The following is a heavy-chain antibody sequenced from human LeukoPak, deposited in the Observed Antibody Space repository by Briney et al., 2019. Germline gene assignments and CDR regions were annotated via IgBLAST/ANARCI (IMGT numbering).Heavy chain of an antibody. J-gene: IGHJ4*02. D-gene: IGHD2-15*01. Sequence: SVKVSCKASGGTFSSYAISWVRQAPGQGLEWMGGIIPIFGTANYAQKFQGRVTITADKSTSTAYMELSSLRSEDTAVYYCASSPNIYCSGGSCFYVYWGQGTLVTVSS. V-gene: IGHV1-69*06. CDR3: ASSPNIYCSGGSCFYVY. CDR2: IIPIFGTA. CDR1: GGTFSSYA.